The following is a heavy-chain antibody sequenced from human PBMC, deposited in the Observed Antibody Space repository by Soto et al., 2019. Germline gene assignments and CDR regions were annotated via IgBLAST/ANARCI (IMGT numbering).Heavy chain of an antibody. D-gene: IGHD3-10*01. CDR1: NGSLSSNY. J-gene: IGHJ4*02. CDR2: IYYSGST. CDR3: ARSFMVPVHFFDY. V-gene: IGHV4-59*01. Sequence: SDTLSLTCTVSNGSLSSNYWSWIRQSPGKGLEWIGNIYYSGSTNYNPSLKSRVTMSVDTSKNQFTLKLSSVTAADTGVYFCARSFMVPVHFFDYWGQGTLGTV.